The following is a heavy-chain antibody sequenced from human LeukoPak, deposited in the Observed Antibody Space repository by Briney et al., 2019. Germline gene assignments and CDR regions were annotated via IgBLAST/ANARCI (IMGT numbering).Heavy chain of an antibody. Sequence: PGGTLRLSCAASGFTFSSYGMSWGRQAPGKGLEWVSAISGSGGSTYYADSVKGRFTISRDNSKNTRYLQMNSLRAEDTAVYYCAKDYYDSSGYYATYFDYWGQGTLVTVSS. CDR3: AKDYYDSSGYYATYFDY. CDR2: ISGSGGST. V-gene: IGHV3-23*01. CDR1: GFTFSSYG. J-gene: IGHJ4*02. D-gene: IGHD3-22*01.